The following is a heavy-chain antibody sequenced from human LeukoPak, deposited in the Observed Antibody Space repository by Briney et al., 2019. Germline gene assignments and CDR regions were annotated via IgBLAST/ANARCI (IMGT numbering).Heavy chain of an antibody. D-gene: IGHD3-3*01. V-gene: IGHV3-30*02. CDR3: AKDIRYYDFWDY. J-gene: IGHJ4*02. CDR1: GFTFSSYG. CDR2: IRYDGSNK. Sequence: GGSLRLSCAASGFTFSSYGMHWVRQAPGKGLEWVAFIRYDGSNKYYAVSVKGRFTISRDNSKNTLYLQMNSLRAEDTAVYYCAKDIRYYDFWDYWGQGTLVTVSS.